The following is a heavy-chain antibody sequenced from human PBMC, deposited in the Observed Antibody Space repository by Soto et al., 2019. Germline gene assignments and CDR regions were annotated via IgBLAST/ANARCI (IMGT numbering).Heavy chain of an antibody. J-gene: IGHJ4*02. Sequence: GESMKISCKGSGYRFTSYWIGWVRQMPGKGLEWMGIIYPGDSDTRYSPSFQDQVTISADKSISTAYLQWSSLKASDTAMYYCAGLRDMIAVAGYFDYWGQGTLVTVSS. CDR1: GYRFTSYW. V-gene: IGHV5-51*01. CDR3: AGLRDMIAVAGYFDY. CDR2: IYPGDSDT. D-gene: IGHD6-19*01.